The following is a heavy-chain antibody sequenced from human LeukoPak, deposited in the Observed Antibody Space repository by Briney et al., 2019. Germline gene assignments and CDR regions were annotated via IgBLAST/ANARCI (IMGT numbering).Heavy chain of an antibody. D-gene: IGHD3-22*01. CDR1: GFTFDDYA. Sequence: PGGSLRLSCAASGFTFDDYAMHWVRQAPGKGLEWVSGISWNSGSIGYADSVKGRFTISRDNAKNSLYLQMNSLRAEDTALYYCAKVNNEFGYDSSGYYEYYFDYWGQGTLVTVSS. CDR3: AKVNNEFGYDSSGYYEYYFDY. J-gene: IGHJ4*02. CDR2: ISWNSGSI. V-gene: IGHV3-9*01.